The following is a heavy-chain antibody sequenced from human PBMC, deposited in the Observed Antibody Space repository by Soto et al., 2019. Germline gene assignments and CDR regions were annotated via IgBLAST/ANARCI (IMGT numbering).Heavy chain of an antibody. Sequence: VKVSCKASGYTFTSYGISWVRQAPGQGLEWMGWISAYNGNTNYAQKLQGRVTMTTDTSTSTAYMELGSLRSDDTAVYYCARPNYYDSSGYPHDAFDIWGQGTMVTVSS. CDR3: ARPNYYDSSGYPHDAFDI. CDR1: GYTFTSYG. J-gene: IGHJ3*02. V-gene: IGHV1-18*01. CDR2: ISAYNGNT. D-gene: IGHD3-22*01.